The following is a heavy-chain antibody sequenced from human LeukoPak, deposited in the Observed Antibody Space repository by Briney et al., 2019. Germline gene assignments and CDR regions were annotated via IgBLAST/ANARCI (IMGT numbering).Heavy chain of an antibody. V-gene: IGHV4-39*01. J-gene: IGHJ5*02. CDR2: IYYSGST. CDR3: ARLRLSGGSFSVGWFDP. CDR1: GGSISSGSYY. Sequence: SETLSLTCTVSGGSISSGSYYWGWIRQPPGKGLEWIGSIYYSGSTYYNPSLKSRVTISVDTSKNQFSLKLSSVTAADTAVYFCARLRLSGGSFSVGWFDPWGQGIQVTVSS. D-gene: IGHD1-26*01.